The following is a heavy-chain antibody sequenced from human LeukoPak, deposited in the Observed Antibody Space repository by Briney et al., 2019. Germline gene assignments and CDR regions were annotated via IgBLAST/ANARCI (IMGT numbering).Heavy chain of an antibody. CDR1: GYSFTSYW. CDR2: IYPGDSDT. Sequence: GESLKISCKGSGYSFTSYWIGWVRQMPGKGLEWMGIIYPGDSDTRYSPSFQGQVTISADKSISTAYLQWSSLKASGTAMYYCARHSMAPPYYYGMDVWGQGTTVTVSS. J-gene: IGHJ6*02. CDR3: ARHSMAPPYYYGMDV. D-gene: IGHD2/OR15-2a*01. V-gene: IGHV5-51*01.